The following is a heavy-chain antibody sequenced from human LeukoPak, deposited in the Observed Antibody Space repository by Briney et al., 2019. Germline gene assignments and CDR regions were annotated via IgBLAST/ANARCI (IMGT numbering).Heavy chain of an antibody. Sequence: SETLSLTCTVSGGSISSYYWSVIRQPPGKGLEWIGEINHSGSTDYNPSLKSRVTISVDTSKNQFSLKLSSVTAADTAVYYCAKTPTALVRGGSYFDNWGQGTLVTVSS. CDR2: INHSGST. CDR3: AKTPTALVRGGSYFDN. D-gene: IGHD6-6*01. V-gene: IGHV4-34*01. J-gene: IGHJ4*02. CDR1: GGSISSYY.